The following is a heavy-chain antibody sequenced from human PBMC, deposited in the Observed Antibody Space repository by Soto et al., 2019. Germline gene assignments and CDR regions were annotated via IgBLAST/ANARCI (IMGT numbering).Heavy chain of an antibody. Sequence: KPSETLSLTCNVSGASISSFYWSWIRQPPGKGLEWIGLVHSSGSANYNPSLKSRVAISIDVSKNQFSLKLRSVTAADTAVYYCAGLTTGSYSYWGPGTQVTVSS. CDR2: VHSSGSA. J-gene: IGHJ4*02. D-gene: IGHD6-19*01. CDR3: AGLTTGSYSY. V-gene: IGHV4-59*08. CDR1: GASISSFY.